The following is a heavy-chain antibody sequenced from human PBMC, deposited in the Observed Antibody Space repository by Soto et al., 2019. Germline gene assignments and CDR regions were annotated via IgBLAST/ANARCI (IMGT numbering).Heavy chain of an antibody. V-gene: IGHV4-59*01. Sequence: TLSLTCTVSGGSILIYYWTWIRQPPGKGLEWLGYIFYSGSTFYNPPLKSRVTISIHTSKSQFSLQLTSVTAADTAVYYCARGAADTAMVDSWGKGTLVTVSS. CDR3: ARGAADTAMVDS. D-gene: IGHD5-18*01. J-gene: IGHJ4*02. CDR2: IFYSGST. CDR1: GGSILIYY.